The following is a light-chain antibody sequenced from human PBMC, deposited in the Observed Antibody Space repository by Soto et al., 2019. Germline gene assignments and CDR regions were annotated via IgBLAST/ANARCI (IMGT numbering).Light chain of an antibody. V-gene: IGLV1-40*01. CDR3: QSYDSSLSALFV. Sequence: QFVLKHAPPVSRGPGRWVTISLTGGSSDIGEGYDVHWYQHLPGPAPKLLIYGNTNRPSGVPDRFSGSKSGTSASLAITGLQAEDEADYYCQSYDSSLSALFVFGTGTKVTDL. J-gene: IGLJ1*01. CDR1: SSDIGEGYD. CDR2: GNT.